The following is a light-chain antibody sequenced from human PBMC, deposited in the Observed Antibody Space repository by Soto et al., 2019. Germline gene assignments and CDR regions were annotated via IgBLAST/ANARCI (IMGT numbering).Light chain of an antibody. J-gene: IGKJ3*01. Sequence: IVMMQSPAPLSVSPGESVTLSCRASQLFSSNLAWYQHKPGQAPRLLIYGVSTRDTGVPDRFSGSASGTEFTLTISSLQSEDFAVYYCQQYNNWLRPFGHGTNVDNK. V-gene: IGKV3-15*01. CDR1: QLFSSN. CDR3: QQYNNWLRP. CDR2: GVS.